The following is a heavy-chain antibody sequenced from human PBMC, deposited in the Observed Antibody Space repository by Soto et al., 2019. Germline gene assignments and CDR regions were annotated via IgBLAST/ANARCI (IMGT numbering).Heavy chain of an antibody. CDR1: GGSISSGGYY. CDR2: IYYSGST. CDR3: ARELELLSSYYYYGMDV. V-gene: IGHV4-31*03. D-gene: IGHD1-7*01. Sequence: SETLSLTCTVSGGSISSGGYYWSWIRQHPGKGLEWIGYIYYSGSTYYNPSLKSRVTISVDTPKNQFSLKLSSVAAADTAVYYCARELELLSSYYYYGMDVWGQGTTVTVSS. J-gene: IGHJ6*02.